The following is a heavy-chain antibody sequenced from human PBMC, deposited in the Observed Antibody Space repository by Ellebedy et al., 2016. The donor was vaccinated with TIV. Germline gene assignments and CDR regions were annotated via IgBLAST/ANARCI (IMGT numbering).Heavy chain of an antibody. CDR1: GGSISRSSYY. D-gene: IGHD3-22*01. Sequence: MPSETLSLTCTVSGGSISRSSYYWGWVRQPPGKGLEWIGIIFYGGSTDYYPSLKSRVTISVDTSKNQFSLKLTSVTAADTAVYYCASYDSSGYYYGLVYWGQGTLVTVSS. CDR3: ASYDSSGYYYGLVY. CDR2: IFYGGST. J-gene: IGHJ4*02. V-gene: IGHV4-39*01.